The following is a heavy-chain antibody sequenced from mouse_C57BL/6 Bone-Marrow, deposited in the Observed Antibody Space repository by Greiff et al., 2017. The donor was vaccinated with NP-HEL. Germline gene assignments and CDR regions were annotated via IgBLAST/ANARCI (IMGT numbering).Heavy chain of an antibody. CDR1: GFTFSDYG. V-gene: IGHV5-17*01. Sequence: EVKVEESGGGLVKPGGSLKLSCAASGFTFSDYGMHWVRQAPEKGLEWVAYISSGSSTIYYADTVKGRFTISRDNAKNTLFLQMTSLRSEDTAMYYCASPELGRGFAYWGQGTLVTVSA. J-gene: IGHJ3*01. CDR2: ISSGSSTI. D-gene: IGHD4-1*01. CDR3: ASPELGRGFAY.